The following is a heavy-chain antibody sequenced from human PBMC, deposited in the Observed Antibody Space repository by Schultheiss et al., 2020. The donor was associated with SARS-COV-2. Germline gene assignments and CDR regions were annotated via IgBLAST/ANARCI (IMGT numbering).Heavy chain of an antibody. CDR1: GFTFSSYG. CDR3: ARESPIGTAFDI. D-gene: IGHD1-26*01. Sequence: GGSLRLSCAASGFTFSSYGMHWVRQAPGKGLEWVAVIWYDGSNKYYADSVKGRFTISRDNSKNTLYLQMNSLRAEDTAVYYCARESPIGTAFDIWGQGTMVTVSS. J-gene: IGHJ3*02. V-gene: IGHV3-33*08. CDR2: IWYDGSNK.